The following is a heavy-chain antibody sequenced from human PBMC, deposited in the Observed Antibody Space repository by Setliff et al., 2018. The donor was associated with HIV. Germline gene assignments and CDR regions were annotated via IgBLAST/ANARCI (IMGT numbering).Heavy chain of an antibody. CDR2: IYTSGNI. V-gene: IGHV4-61*02. J-gene: IGHJ4*02. D-gene: IGHD1-1*01. CDR3: AQLGMVDDFDY. Sequence: ASETLSLTCTVSGGSIGSGSYYWTWIRQPAGKGLEWIGRIYTSGNINYNPSLKSRVTISVDTSKNHFSLKLRSVTAADTAVYYCAQLGMVDDFDYWGQGTLVTVSS. CDR1: GGSIGSGSYY.